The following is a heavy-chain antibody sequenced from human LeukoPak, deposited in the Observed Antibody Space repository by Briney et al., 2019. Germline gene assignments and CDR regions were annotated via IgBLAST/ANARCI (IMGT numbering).Heavy chain of an antibody. J-gene: IGHJ3*02. D-gene: IGHD1-1*01. V-gene: IGHV4-4*07. CDR2: IYSSGST. CDR3: ARTRYTWNDEFSDAFDI. Sequence: SETLSLTCTVSGGSVSSYYWSWIRQPAGKGLEWIWRIYSSGSTKYNPSLKSRVTMSVDTSKNHFSRKLSSVTAADTAVYYCARTRYTWNDEFSDAFDIWGQGTTVTVSS. CDR1: GGSVSSYY.